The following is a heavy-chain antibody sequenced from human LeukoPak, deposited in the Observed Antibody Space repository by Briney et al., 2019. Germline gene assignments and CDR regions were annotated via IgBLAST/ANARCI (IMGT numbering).Heavy chain of an antibody. CDR2: IYPSGST. J-gene: IGHJ4*02. CDR3: AGSAAYFFDY. D-gene: IGHD2-2*01. Sequence: SETLSLTCTVPGGSISSYYWSWTRQPPGKGLEWIGYIYPSGSTNYNPSLKSRVTISGDTSKNQFSLRLSSVTAADTAVYYCAGSAAYFFDYWGQGALVTVSS. V-gene: IGHV4-4*09. CDR1: GGSISSYY.